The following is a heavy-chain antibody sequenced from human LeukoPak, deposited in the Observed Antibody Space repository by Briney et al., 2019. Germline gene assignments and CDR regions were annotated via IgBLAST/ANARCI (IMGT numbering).Heavy chain of an antibody. D-gene: IGHD6-25*01. J-gene: IGHJ4*02. Sequence: GGSLRLSCAASGFTFSSYAMHWVRQAPGKGLEWVAVISYDGSNKYYADSVKGRFTISRDNSKNTLYLQMNSLRGEDTAVYYCAKAGQRLWNYCFDYWGQGTLVTVSS. CDR1: GFTFSSYA. CDR2: ISYDGSNK. V-gene: IGHV3-30*04. CDR3: AKAGQRLWNYCFDY.